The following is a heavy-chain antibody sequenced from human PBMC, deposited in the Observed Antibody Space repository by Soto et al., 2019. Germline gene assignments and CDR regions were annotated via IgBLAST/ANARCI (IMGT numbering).Heavy chain of an antibody. V-gene: IGHV4-4*02. D-gene: IGHD2-15*01. CDR2: IYHSGST. Sequence: SETLSLTCAVSGGSISSSNWWSWVRQPPGKGLEWIGEIYHSGSTNYNPSLKSRVTISVDKSKNQFSLKLSSVTAEDTAVYYCARDFTPTPFYYHYYGMDVWGQGTTVTVSS. CDR3: ARDFTPTPFYYHYYGMDV. J-gene: IGHJ6*02. CDR1: GGSISSSNW.